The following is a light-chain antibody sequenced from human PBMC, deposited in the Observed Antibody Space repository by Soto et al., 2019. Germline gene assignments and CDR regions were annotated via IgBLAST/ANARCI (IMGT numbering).Light chain of an antibody. Sequence: QSALTQPASVSGSPGQSITISCTGTRSDIGSYNSIAWYQQHPGKAPRVMIFEVTTRPSGISNRFSGSKSGSTASLTISGLQAEDEADYFCFSYAGSSTWVFGGGTEVTVL. CDR1: RSDIGSYNS. J-gene: IGLJ3*02. CDR2: EVT. CDR3: FSYAGSSTWV. V-gene: IGLV2-23*02.